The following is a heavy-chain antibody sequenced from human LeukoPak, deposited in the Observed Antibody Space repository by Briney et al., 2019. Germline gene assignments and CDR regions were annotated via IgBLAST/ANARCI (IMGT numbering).Heavy chain of an antibody. J-gene: IGHJ4*02. CDR3: ARRGCSSTSCYYFDY. Sequence: SVKVSCKASGGTISSYAISWVRQAPGQGLEWMGGIIPIFGTANYAQKFQGRVTITADESTITAYMGLSSLRSDDTDVYYCARRGCSSTSCYYFDYWGQGTLVTVSS. CDR2: IIPIFGTA. V-gene: IGHV1-69*13. D-gene: IGHD2-2*01. CDR1: GGTISSYA.